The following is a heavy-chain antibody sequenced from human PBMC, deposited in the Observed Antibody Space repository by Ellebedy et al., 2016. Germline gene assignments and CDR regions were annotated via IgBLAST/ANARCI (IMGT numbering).Heavy chain of an antibody. Sequence: SETLSLXXTVSGGSISSSNYYWGWIRQPPGKGLEWIGTIYYSGTTYYNPSLKSRVTMSVDTSKNQCSLKLSSVTAADTAVYYCARLGGNYCGGDCGLWGQGTLVTVSS. J-gene: IGHJ4*02. CDR3: ARLGGNYCGGDCGL. V-gene: IGHV4-39*01. CDR1: GGSISSSNYY. D-gene: IGHD2-21*02. CDR2: IYYSGTT.